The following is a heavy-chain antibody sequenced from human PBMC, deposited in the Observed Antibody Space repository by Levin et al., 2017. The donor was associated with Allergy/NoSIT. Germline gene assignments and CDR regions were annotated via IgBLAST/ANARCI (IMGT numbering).Heavy chain of an antibody. V-gene: IGHV3-15*01. CDR2: IKPNAAGGTA. CDR1: GFNFANAW. CDR3: NTWVRGVTINDY. D-gene: IGHD3-10*01. J-gene: IGHJ4*02. Sequence: GGSLRLSCATSGFNFANAWMTWIRQAPGKGLEWVGRIKPNAAGGTADYAAVVKGRFIMSRDDSKSTLYLQMNSLTTEDTAVYFCNTWVRGVTINDYWGQGTLVTVSS.